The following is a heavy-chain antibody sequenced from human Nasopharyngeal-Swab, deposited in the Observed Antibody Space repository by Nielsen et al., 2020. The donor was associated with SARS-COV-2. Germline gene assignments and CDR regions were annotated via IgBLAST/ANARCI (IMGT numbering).Heavy chain of an antibody. D-gene: IGHD6-13*01. CDR3: AKEVAAAIGEYYFDY. V-gene: IGHV3-23*01. J-gene: IGHJ4*02. Sequence: GESLKISCAASGFTFSSYAMSWVRQAPGKGLEWVSAISGSGGSTYYADSVKGRFIISRDNSKNTLYLQMNSLRAEDTAVYYCAKEVAAAIGEYYFDYWGQGTLVTVSS. CDR2: ISGSGGST. CDR1: GFTFSSYA.